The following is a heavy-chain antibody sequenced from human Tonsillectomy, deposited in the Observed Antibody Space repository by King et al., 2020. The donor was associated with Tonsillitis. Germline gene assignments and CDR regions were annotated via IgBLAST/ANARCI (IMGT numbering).Heavy chain of an antibody. CDR3: ARRHSRPLVAAPIRDAFDI. Sequence: ITLQESGPTLVKPTETLTLTCTFSGFSLITSGVGVGWIRQPPGKALEWLALIYWDNDTRYSPSLKSRLTITKDTSRNKVVLTMTNMDPVDTATYFCARRHSRPLVAAPIRDAFDIWGQGTMVTVSS. J-gene: IGHJ3*02. CDR2: IYWDNDT. D-gene: IGHD5-12*01. CDR1: GFSLITSGVG. V-gene: IGHV2-5*02.